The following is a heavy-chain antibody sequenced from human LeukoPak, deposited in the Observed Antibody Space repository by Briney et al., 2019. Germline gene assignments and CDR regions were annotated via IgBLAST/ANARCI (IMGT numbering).Heavy chain of an antibody. V-gene: IGHV4-34*01. CDR3: ASQGHHGKIVGTTLSYFYMDA. Sequence: SGTLSLTCTVYGGSFSGYYWRWIRQPPGKGLEWIGEINHSGSTNYNPPLKSRVTISVDTTKNQFSLKMSSVTAADTAFYYCASQGHHGKIVGTTLSYFYMDAWGKGTPVTVSS. CDR2: INHSGST. D-gene: IGHD1-26*01. J-gene: IGHJ6*03. CDR1: GGSFSGYY.